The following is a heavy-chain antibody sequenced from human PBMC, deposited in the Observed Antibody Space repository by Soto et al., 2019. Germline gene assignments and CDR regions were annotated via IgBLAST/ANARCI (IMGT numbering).Heavy chain of an antibody. V-gene: IGHV1-2*02. CDR2: INPNSGAS. CDR3: VTKLSTYNCFDP. J-gene: IGHJ5*02. CDR1: GHSFIDYY. Sequence: GASVKVSCKAFGHSFIDYYLHWVRQAPGQGLEWMGWINPNSGASIYAQKFQGRVTMTKDTSLSTAYMALSRLTSDDTAVYYCVTKLSTYNCFDPWRQGPLFTASS.